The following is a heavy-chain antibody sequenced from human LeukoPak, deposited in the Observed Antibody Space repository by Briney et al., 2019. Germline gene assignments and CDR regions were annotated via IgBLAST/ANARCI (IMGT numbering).Heavy chain of an antibody. CDR2: IYYSGST. V-gene: IGHV4-59*01. J-gene: IGHJ6*02. CDR3: ARELGYGMDV. CDR1: GGSIGSYY. D-gene: IGHD3-16*01. Sequence: PSETLSLTCTVSGGSIGSYYWSWIRQPPGKGLEWIGYIYYSGSTNYNPSLKSRVTISVDTSKNQFSLKLSSVTAADTAVYYCARELGYGMDVWGQGTTVTVSS.